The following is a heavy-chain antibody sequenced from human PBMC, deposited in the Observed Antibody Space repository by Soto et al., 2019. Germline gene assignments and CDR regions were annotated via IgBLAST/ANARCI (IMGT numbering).Heavy chain of an antibody. J-gene: IGHJ5*02. CDR3: ARIPATDFWSGYFRITGFFDP. CDR2: INHSGST. CDR1: GGSFSGYY. D-gene: IGHD3-3*01. Sequence: PSETLSLTCAVYGGSFSGYYWSWIRQPPWKGLEWIGEINHSGSTNYNPSLKSRVTISVDTSKNQFSLKLSSVTAADTAVYYCARIPATDFWSGYFRITGFFDPWGQGTLVTVSS. V-gene: IGHV4-34*01.